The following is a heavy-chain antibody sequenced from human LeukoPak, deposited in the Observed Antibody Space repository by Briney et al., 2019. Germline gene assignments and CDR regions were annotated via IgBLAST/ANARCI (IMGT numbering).Heavy chain of an antibody. D-gene: IGHD3-22*01. Sequence: PGGSLRLSCAASGFTFSNYWMHWVRQAPGKGLVWVSRINSDGINTSYADSVKGRFTISRDNAKNTLNQQMNSLRAEDTAVYYCARDLGQYYDTSDNWFDPWGQGTLVTVSS. CDR1: GFTFSNYW. J-gene: IGHJ5*02. CDR2: INSDGINT. V-gene: IGHV3-74*01. CDR3: ARDLGQYYDTSDNWFDP.